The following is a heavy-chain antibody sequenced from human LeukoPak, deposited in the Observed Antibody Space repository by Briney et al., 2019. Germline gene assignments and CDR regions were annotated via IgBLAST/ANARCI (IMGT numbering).Heavy chain of an antibody. CDR3: ASPQTSGYAFGY. J-gene: IGHJ4*02. V-gene: IGHV3-48*03. CDR1: GFTFSSYE. Sequence: PEGSLRLSCAASGFTFSSYEMIWVRQAPGKGLECVSYISGSGRTIYYADSVKGRFTISRDNAKNSLYLQMYSLRAGDTAAYYCASPQTSGYAFGYWGQGTLVTVSS. CDR2: ISGSGRTI. D-gene: IGHD5-12*01.